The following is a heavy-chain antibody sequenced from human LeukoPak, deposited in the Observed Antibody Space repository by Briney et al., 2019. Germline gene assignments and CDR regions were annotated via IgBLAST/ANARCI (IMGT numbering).Heavy chain of an antibody. CDR3: ASEWDCSDGICLPRGFDF. CDR2: MSPNNGGT. Sequence: GASVKVSCKASGYTFTGNYVHWVRQAPGQGLKWMGWMSPNNGGTSYAQNFRDRVTMTTDTSINTAYMELSWLTSDDTAVYYCASEWDCSDGICLPRGFDFWGQGTLVTVSS. D-gene: IGHD2-15*01. V-gene: IGHV1-2*02. J-gene: IGHJ4*02. CDR1: GYTFTGNY.